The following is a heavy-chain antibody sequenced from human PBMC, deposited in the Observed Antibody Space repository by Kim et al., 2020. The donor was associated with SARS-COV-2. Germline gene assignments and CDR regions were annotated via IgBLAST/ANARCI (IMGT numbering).Heavy chain of an antibody. CDR3: ALLWFGELIRTDFDY. J-gene: IGHJ4*02. D-gene: IGHD3-10*01. Sequence: GGSLRLSCAASGFTFSSYAMHWVRQAPGKGLEWVAVISYDGSNKYYADSVKGRFTISRDNSKNTLYLQMNSLRAEDTAVYYCALLWFGELIRTDFDYWGQGTLVTVSS. CDR1: GFTFSSYA. CDR2: ISYDGSNK. V-gene: IGHV3-30-3*01.